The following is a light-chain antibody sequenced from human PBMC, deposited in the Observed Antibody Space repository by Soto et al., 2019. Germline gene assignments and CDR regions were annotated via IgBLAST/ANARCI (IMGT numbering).Light chain of an antibody. CDR2: RDD. CDR1: ISNIGGNT. CDR3: AAWDDGLNGWV. J-gene: IGLJ3*02. V-gene: IGLV1-44*01. Sequence: VLTQPPSASGTPGQRVTISCSGSISNIGGNTVNWYQQVPGTAPKLLIYRDDQRPSGVPDRFSGSKSATSASLAISGLQSEDEADYYCAAWDDGLNGWVFGGGTQLTAL.